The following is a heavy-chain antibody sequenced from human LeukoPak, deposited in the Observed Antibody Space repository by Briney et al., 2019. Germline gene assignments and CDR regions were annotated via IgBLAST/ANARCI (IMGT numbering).Heavy chain of an antibody. CDR3: AXDLGDYGGXNGGY. Sequence: SVKVSCKASGGTFSSYAISWVRQAPGQGLEWMGGIIPIFGTAXYXXXFXXXVTITADESTSTAYMELSSLRSEDTAVYYCAXDLGDYGGXNGGYWGQGTLVTVSS. CDR1: GGTFSSYA. CDR2: IIPIFGTA. V-gene: IGHV1-69*01. D-gene: IGHD4-23*01. J-gene: IGHJ4*02.